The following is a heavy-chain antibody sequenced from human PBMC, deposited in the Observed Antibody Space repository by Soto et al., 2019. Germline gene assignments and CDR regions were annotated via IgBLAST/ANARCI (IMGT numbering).Heavy chain of an antibody. CDR3: SRLLLRFGYYGMDV. J-gene: IGHJ6*02. Sequence: SETLSLTCAVSGGSISSGGYSWSWIRQPPGKGLEWIGSIYYSGSTYYNPSLKSRVTISVDTSKNQFSLKLSSVTAADTAVYYCSRLLLRFGYYGMDVWGQGTTVTVSS. CDR1: GGSISSGGYS. D-gene: IGHD3-10*01. V-gene: IGHV4-39*01. CDR2: IYYSGST.